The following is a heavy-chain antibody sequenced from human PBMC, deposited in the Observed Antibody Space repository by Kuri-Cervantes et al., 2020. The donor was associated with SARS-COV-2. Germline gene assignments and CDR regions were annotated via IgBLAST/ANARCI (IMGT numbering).Heavy chain of an antibody. Sequence: GGSLRLSCAASGFTFSSYSMNWVRQAPGKGLEWVSSISSSSSYIYYADSVKGRFTISRDNAKNSLYLQMNSLRAEDTAVYYCAKDQLEQWLVYYYYMDVWGKGTTVTVSS. CDR1: GFTFSSYS. D-gene: IGHD6-19*01. CDR2: ISSSSSYI. J-gene: IGHJ6*03. CDR3: AKDQLEQWLVYYYYMDV. V-gene: IGHV3-21*01.